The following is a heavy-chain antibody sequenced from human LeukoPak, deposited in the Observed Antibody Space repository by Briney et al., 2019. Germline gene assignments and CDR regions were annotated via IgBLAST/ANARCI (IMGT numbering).Heavy chain of an antibody. Sequence: SGGSLRLSCAASGFTFDDYAMHWVRQAPGKGLEWVSGISWNSGSIGCADSVKGRFTISRDNAKNSLYLQMNSLRAEDTALYYCAKDLGMIVVVAIDYWGQGTLVTVSS. J-gene: IGHJ4*02. CDR3: AKDLGMIVVVAIDY. CDR2: ISWNSGSI. D-gene: IGHD3-22*01. V-gene: IGHV3-9*01. CDR1: GFTFDDYA.